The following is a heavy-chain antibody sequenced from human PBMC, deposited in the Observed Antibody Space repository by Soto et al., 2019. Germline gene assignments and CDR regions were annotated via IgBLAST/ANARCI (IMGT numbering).Heavy chain of an antibody. Sequence: GKGLEWVSSIDGRGTRTFYADALKGRFTISRDNARNSLYLQMNSLRAEDTAVYYCTREVQPVIRREYDYWGQGALVTVSS. J-gene: IGHJ4*02. CDR3: TREVQPVIRREYDY. CDR2: IDGRGTRT. V-gene: IGHV3-21*01.